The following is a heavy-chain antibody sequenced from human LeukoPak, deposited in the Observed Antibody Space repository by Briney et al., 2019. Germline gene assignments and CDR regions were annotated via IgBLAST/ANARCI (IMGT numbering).Heavy chain of an antibody. CDR1: GFTVSSNC. J-gene: IGHJ4*02. D-gene: IGHD6-19*01. CDR2: IYSGGST. CDR3: ARRPSSGWHFDY. Sequence: PGGSLRLSCVASGFTVSSNCMSWVRQAPGKGLEWVSVIYSGGSTYYADSVKGRFTIFRDNSKNTLYLQMNSLRAEDTAVYYCARRPSSGWHFDYWGQGTLVTVSS. V-gene: IGHV3-66*04.